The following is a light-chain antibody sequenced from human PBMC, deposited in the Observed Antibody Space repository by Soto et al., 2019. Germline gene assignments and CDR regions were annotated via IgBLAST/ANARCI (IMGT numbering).Light chain of an antibody. J-gene: IGKJ3*01. V-gene: IGKV4-1*01. CDR3: QQYYSTPS. CDR1: QSVLDSSKNKNN. CDR2: WAS. Sequence: DIVMTQSPDSLAVSLGEGATISCKSSQSVLDSSKNKNNLAWYQKKPGQPPKLLIYWASTRESGVPDRFSGRGSGTDFTLTISSLQAEDVAVYYCQQYYSTPSFGPGTKVDIK.